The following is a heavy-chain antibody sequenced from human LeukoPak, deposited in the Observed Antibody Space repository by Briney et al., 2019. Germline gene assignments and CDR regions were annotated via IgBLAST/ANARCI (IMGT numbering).Heavy chain of an antibody. CDR3: ARRSSSWFRSDYYYGMDV. CDR1: GDSVSSNSAA. Sequence: SQTLALTCAISGDSVSSNSAAWNWIRQSPSRGLEWLGRTYYRSKWYNDYAVSVKSRITINPDTSKNQFSLQLNSVTPEDTAVYYCARRSSSWFRSDYYYGMDVWGQGTTVTVSS. V-gene: IGHV6-1*01. D-gene: IGHD6-13*01. CDR2: TYYRSKWYN. J-gene: IGHJ6*02.